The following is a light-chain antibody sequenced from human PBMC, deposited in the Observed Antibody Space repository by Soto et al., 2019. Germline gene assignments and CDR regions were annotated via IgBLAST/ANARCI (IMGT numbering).Light chain of an antibody. CDR3: QPYSNWPPT. V-gene: IGKV3-15*01. J-gene: IGKJ3*01. CDR1: ESVHSN. CDR2: YAS. Sequence: EVVMTQSPATLSVSPGERVTLSCRASESVHSNLAWYQQKPSQGPSLLIYYASTRVTGVPDRFSGSGSGTEFTLTISSLQSEDFGVYYCQPYSNWPPTFGPGTKVEIK.